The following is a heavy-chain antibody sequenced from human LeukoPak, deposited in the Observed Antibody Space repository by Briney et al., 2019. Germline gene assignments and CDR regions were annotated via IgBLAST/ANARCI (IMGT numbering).Heavy chain of an antibody. CDR2: VNTDGSAT. D-gene: IGHD3-16*01. J-gene: IGHJ4*02. CDR1: GFTFSSNW. CDR3: ARGGQGAVDY. V-gene: IGHV3-74*01. Sequence: GGSLRLSCAASGFTFSSNWMHWVRRAPGKGLVWVSYVNTDGSATTYADSVKGRFTISRDNAKNTLYLQMNSLRAEDTAVYYCARGGQGAVDYWGQGTLVTVSS.